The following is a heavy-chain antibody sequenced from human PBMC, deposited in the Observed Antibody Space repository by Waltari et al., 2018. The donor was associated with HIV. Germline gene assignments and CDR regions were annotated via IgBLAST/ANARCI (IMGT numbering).Heavy chain of an antibody. J-gene: IGHJ4*02. CDR2: NKSKSDGGTT. CDR1: GFTFSTAW. Sequence: VQLVESGGGLVKPGGSLRLSCAAYGFTFSTAWMSWVRQAPVKVREWVGRNKSKSDGGTTYAAPVKSRVISSIKDSKYMLYLQMKSLKTEDTAVYYCRTSSDYGDPPVAYWGQGTLVTVSS. CDR3: RTSSDYGDPPVAY. V-gene: IGHV3-15*01. D-gene: IGHD4-17*01.